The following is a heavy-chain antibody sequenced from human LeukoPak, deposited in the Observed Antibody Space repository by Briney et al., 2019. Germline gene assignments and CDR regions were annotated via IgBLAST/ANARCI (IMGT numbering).Heavy chain of an antibody. V-gene: IGHV3-30*18. J-gene: IGHJ4*02. Sequence: PGGSLRLSCAASGFTFSIYGMHWVRQAPGKGLEWVAVISYDGSNKYYADSVKGRFTISRDNSKNTLYLQMNSLRAEDTAVYYCAKGGSLDYDFWSGYGGYFDYWGQGTLVTVSS. D-gene: IGHD3-3*01. CDR3: AKGGSLDYDFWSGYGGYFDY. CDR1: GFTFSIYG. CDR2: ISYDGSNK.